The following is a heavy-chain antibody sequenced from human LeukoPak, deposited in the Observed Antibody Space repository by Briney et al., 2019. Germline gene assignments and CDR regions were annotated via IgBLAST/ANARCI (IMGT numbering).Heavy chain of an antibody. V-gene: IGHV4-39*07. CDR1: GGSISSSSYY. CDR2: IYYSGST. Sequence: SETLSLTCTVSGGSISSSSYYWGWIRQPPGKGLEWIGSIYYSGSTYYNPSLKSRVTISVDTSKNQFSLKLSSVTAADTAVYYCASSGASGYYTSHYFDYWGQGTLVTVSS. J-gene: IGHJ4*02. D-gene: IGHD3-3*01. CDR3: ASSGASGYYTSHYFDY.